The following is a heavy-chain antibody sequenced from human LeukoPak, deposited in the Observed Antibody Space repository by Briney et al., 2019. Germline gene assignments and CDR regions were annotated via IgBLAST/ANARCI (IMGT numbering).Heavy chain of an antibody. J-gene: IGHJ4*02. D-gene: IGHD3-10*01. CDR2: IRYDGSNK. Sequence: PGGSLRLSCAASGFTFSSYGMHWVRQAPGKGLEWVAFIRYDGSNKYYADSVKGRFTISRDNSKNTLYLQMNSLRAEDTAVYYCARDAGSGSYWEFDYWGQGTLVTVSS. CDR3: ARDAGSGSYWEFDY. V-gene: IGHV3-30*02. CDR1: GFTFSSYG.